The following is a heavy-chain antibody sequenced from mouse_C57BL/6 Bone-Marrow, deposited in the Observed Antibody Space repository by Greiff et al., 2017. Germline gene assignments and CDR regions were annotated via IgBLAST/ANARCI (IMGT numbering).Heavy chain of an antibody. CDR1: GYTFTSYG. J-gene: IGHJ2*01. CDR2: IYPRSGNT. D-gene: IGHD1-1*01. CDR3: ASHYYGSSLDY. V-gene: IGHV1-81*01. Sequence: QVQLQQSGAELARPGASVKLSCKASGYTFTSYGISWVKQRTGQGLEWIGEIYPRSGNTYYNEKCKGKATLTADKSSSTAYMELRSLTSEDSAVYFCASHYYGSSLDYWGQGTTLTVSS.